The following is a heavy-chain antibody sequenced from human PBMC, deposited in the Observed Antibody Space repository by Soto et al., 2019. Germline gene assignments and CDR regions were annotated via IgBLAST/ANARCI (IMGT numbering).Heavy chain of an antibody. CDR3: ARRPKVLRYFDWLLSSYFDY. Sequence: SETLSLTCAVYGGSFSGYYWSWIRQPPGKGLEWIGEINHSGSTNYNPSPKSRVTISVDTSKNQFSLKLSSVTAADTAVYYCARRPKVLRYFDWLLSSYFDYWGQGTLVTVSS. D-gene: IGHD3-9*01. V-gene: IGHV4-34*01. CDR2: INHSGST. CDR1: GGSFSGYY. J-gene: IGHJ4*02.